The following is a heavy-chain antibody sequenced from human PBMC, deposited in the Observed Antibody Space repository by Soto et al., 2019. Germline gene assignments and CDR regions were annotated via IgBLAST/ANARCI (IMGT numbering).Heavy chain of an antibody. CDR3: ARRSHCSGGSCYSDAFDI. J-gene: IGHJ3*02. CDR2: IIPILGIA. Sequence: ASVKVSCKASGGTFSSYTISWVRQAPGQGLEWMGRIIPILGIANYAQKVQGRVTITADKSTRTANMELSSLRSEDTAVYYCARRSHCSGGSCYSDAFDIWGQGTMVTVSS. V-gene: IGHV1-69*02. CDR1: GGTFSSYT. D-gene: IGHD2-15*01.